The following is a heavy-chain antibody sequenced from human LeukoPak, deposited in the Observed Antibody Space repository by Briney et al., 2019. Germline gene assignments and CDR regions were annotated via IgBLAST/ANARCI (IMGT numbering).Heavy chain of an antibody. V-gene: IGHV1-2*02. D-gene: IGHD2-15*01. CDR3: ARDLKDCSGGSCYYFDY. J-gene: IGHJ4*02. CDR2: INPNSGGT. CDR1: GYTFTGYY. Sequence: ASVKVSFKASGYTFTGYYMHWVRQAPGQGLEWMGWINPNSGGTNYAQKFQGRVTMTRDTSISTAYMELSRLRSDDTAVYYCARDLKDCSGGSCYYFDYWGQGTLVTVSS.